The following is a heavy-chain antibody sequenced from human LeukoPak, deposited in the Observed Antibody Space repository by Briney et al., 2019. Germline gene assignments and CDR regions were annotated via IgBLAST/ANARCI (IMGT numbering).Heavy chain of an antibody. CDR3: ASSRVSAFDI. Sequence: GGSLRLSCAASGFTFDDYGMSWVRQAPGKGLEWVSGINWNGGSAGYADSVKGRFTISRDNAKNSLYLQMNSLRAEDTALYHCASSRVSAFDIWGQGTMVTVSS. V-gene: IGHV3-20*01. D-gene: IGHD3-22*01. CDR2: INWNGGSA. J-gene: IGHJ3*02. CDR1: GFTFDDYG.